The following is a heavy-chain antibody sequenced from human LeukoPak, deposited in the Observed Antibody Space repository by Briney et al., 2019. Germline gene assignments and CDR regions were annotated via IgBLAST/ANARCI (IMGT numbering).Heavy chain of an antibody. V-gene: IGHV1-18*01. D-gene: IGHD3-22*01. CDR3: AREREVVIISQYYYGMDV. J-gene: IGHJ6*02. CDR2: ISVHNGNT. CDR1: GYTFTSYG. Sequence: ASVKVSCKASGYTFTSYGISWGRQDPGQGLEWMGWISVHNGNTNYAQNLQGRVTMTTDTSTSTVYMELRSLTSDDTAVYYCAREREVVIISQYYYGMDVWGQGTTVTVSS.